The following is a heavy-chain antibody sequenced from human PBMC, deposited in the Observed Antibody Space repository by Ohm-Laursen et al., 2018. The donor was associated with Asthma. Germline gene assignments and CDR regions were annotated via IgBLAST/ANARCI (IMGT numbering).Heavy chain of an antibody. Sequence: SLRLSCTASGFTFSSYAMHWVRQAPGKGLEWVAVISYDGSNKYYADSVKGRFTISRDNSKNTLYLQMNSLRAEDTAVYYCARAGAVAAQVDGYWGQGTLVTVSS. V-gene: IGHV3-30-3*01. D-gene: IGHD6-19*01. CDR1: GFTFSSYA. CDR3: ARAGAVAAQVDGY. J-gene: IGHJ4*02. CDR2: ISYDGSNK.